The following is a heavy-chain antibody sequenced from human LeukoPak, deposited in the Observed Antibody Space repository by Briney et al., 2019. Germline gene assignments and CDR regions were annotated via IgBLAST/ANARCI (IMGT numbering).Heavy chain of an antibody. D-gene: IGHD6-19*01. V-gene: IGHV3-48*01. Sequence: PGGSLRLSCAASGFIFSIYSMNWVRQAPGKGLEWVSYISSSSDTIYYADSVKGRFTISRDNAKNSLYLQMNSLRAEDTAVYYCARGQYSSGPEDYWGQGTLVTVSS. CDR3: ARGQYSSGPEDY. J-gene: IGHJ4*02. CDR1: GFIFSIYS. CDR2: ISSSSDTI.